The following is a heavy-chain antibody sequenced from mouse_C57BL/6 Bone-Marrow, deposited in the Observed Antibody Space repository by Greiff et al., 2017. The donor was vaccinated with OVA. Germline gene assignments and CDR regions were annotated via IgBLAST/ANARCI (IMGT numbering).Heavy chain of an antibody. CDR1: GYTFTSYT. Sequence: VQLQESGAELARPGASVKMSCKASGYTFTSYTMHWVKQRPGQGLEWIGYIYPSSGYTKYNQKFKDKATLTADKSSSTAYMQLSSLTSEDSAVYYCARGILRPLAYWGQGTLVTVSA. D-gene: IGHD1-2*01. J-gene: IGHJ3*01. CDR2: IYPSSGYT. V-gene: IGHV1-4*01. CDR3: ARGILRPLAY.